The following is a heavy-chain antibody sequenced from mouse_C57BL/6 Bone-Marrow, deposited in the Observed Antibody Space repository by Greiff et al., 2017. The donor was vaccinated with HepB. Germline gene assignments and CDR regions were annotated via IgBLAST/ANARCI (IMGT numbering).Heavy chain of an antibody. V-gene: IGHV1-54*01. D-gene: IGHD2-5*01. CDR3: ASSNSGFYWYFDV. J-gene: IGHJ1*03. CDR1: GYAFTNYL. CDR2: INPGSGGT. Sequence: QVQLQQSGADLVRPGTSVKVSCKASGYAFTNYLIEWVKQRPGQGLEWIGVINPGSGGTNYNEKFKGKATLTADKSSSTAYMQLSSLTSEDSAVYFCASSNSGFYWYFDVWGTGTTVTVSS.